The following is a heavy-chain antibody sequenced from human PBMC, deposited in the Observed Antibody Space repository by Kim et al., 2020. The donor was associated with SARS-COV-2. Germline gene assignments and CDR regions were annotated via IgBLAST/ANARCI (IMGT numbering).Heavy chain of an antibody. CDR3: AKDLAAGVPAAISNYYYYGMDV. D-gene: IGHD2-2*01. CDR2: IWYDGSNK. J-gene: IGHJ6*02. V-gene: IGHV3-33*06. CDR1: GFTFSSYG. Sequence: GGSLRLSCAASGFTFSSYGMHWVRQAPGKGLEWVSVIWYDGSNKYYADSVNGRFTIARDNSNNTLYLQKNSLRAEDTAVYYCAKDLAAGVPAAISNYYYYGMDVWGQGTTVTVSS.